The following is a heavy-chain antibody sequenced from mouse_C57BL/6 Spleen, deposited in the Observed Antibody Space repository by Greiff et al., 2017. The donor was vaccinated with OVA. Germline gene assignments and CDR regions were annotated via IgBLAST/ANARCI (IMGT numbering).Heavy chain of an antibody. Sequence: VQLQQSGAELVRPGASVTLSCKASGYTFTDYEMHWVQQTPVHGLEWIGDIDPETGGTAYNQKFKGKATLTADKSSSTAYMELRSLTSEDSGVYYCTAIASVVAKGFAYWGQGTLVTVSA. V-gene: IGHV1-15*01. CDR1: GYTFTDYE. D-gene: IGHD1-1*01. CDR3: TAIASVVAKGFAY. CDR2: IDPETGGT. J-gene: IGHJ3*01.